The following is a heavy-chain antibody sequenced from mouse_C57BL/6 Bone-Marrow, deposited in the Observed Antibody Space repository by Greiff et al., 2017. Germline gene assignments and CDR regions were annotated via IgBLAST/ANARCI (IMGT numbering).Heavy chain of an antibody. CDR3: ARRGYYYGSSDAMDY. D-gene: IGHD1-1*01. J-gene: IGHJ4*01. Sequence: VQLQQSGPELVKPGASVKLSCKASGYTFTSYDINWVKQRPGQGLEWIGWFYPRDGSTKYNEKFKGKATLTVDTSSSTAYMELHSLTSEDSAVYFCARRGYYYGSSDAMDYWGQGTSVTVSS. CDR1: GYTFTSYD. V-gene: IGHV1-85*01. CDR2: FYPRDGST.